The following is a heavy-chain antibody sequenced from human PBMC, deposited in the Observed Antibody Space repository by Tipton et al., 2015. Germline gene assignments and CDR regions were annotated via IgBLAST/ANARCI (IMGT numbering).Heavy chain of an antibody. CDR1: GGSISSDSHY. Sequence: TLSLTCTVSGGSISSDSHYWGWIRQPPGKGLEWIGYIFYNGHTNYNPSLKSRVIISVDVSMNQFSLKLNSVTAADTAVYYCARADYDDFFDYWGQGTLVTVSS. J-gene: IGHJ4*02. V-gene: IGHV4-31*03. D-gene: IGHD4-17*01. CDR2: IFYNGHT. CDR3: ARADYDDFFDY.